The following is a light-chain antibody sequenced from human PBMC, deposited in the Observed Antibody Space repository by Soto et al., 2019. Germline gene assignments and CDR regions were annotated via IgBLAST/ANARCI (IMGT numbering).Light chain of an antibody. CDR1: QPLNNN. J-gene: IGKJ5*01. Sequence: EIVMTQSPATLSVSPGDRATLSCRAGQPLNNNVAWYQHKPGQAPRLLIYGASTRATGISARFSGSGSGTEFTLTISSLQSEDFAVYYCQQRTNWRITFGQGTRLEI. V-gene: IGKV3-15*01. CDR2: GAS. CDR3: QQRTNWRIT.